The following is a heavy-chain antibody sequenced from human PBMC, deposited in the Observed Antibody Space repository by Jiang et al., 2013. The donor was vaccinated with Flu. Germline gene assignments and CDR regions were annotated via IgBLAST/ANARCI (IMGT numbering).Heavy chain of an antibody. CDR1: GYSFTSSK. Sequence: CKASGYSFTSSKIHWLRQAPGQGPEWMGIINPSGGRTTYAQKFQGRVTMTADTSTSTVYMELSSLRSEDTAVYYCAKDCGLAGDRDYWGQGTLVTVSS. J-gene: IGHJ4*02. V-gene: IGHV1-46*01. CDR2: INPSGGRT. CDR3: AKDCGLAGDRDY. D-gene: IGHD3/OR15-3a*01.